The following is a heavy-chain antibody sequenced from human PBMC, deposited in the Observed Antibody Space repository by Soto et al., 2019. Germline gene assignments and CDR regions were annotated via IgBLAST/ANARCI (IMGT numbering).Heavy chain of an antibody. D-gene: IGHD3-22*01. Sequence: TLVNPTQTLTLTCTFSGFSLSTSGVGVGWIRQPPGKALEWLALIYWDDDKRYSPSLKSRLTITKDTSKNQVVLTMTNMDPVDTATYYCAHLYYYDSSGYYHDAFDIWGQGTMVTVSS. CDR3: AHLYYYDSSGYYHDAFDI. J-gene: IGHJ3*02. CDR1: GFSLSTSGVG. V-gene: IGHV2-5*02. CDR2: IYWDDDK.